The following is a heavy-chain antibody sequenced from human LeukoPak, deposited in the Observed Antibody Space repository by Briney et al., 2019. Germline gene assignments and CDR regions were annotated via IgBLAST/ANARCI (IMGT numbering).Heavy chain of an antibody. CDR1: GFTFSSCG. V-gene: IGHV3-30*02. CDR2: IRYDGSNK. CDR3: AKEYNSGNYRALDY. J-gene: IGHJ4*02. Sequence: GGSLRLSCAASGFTFSSCGMHWVRQAPGKGLEWVAFIRYDGSNKYYADSVKGRFTISRDNSKNTLYLQMNSLRAEDTAVYYCAKEYNSGNYRALDYWGQGTLVTVSS. D-gene: IGHD3-22*01.